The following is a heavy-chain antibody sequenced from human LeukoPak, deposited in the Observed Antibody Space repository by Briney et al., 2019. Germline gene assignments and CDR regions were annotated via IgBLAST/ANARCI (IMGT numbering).Heavy chain of an antibody. J-gene: IGHJ5*02. Sequence: SETLSLTCTVSGGSISSHYWSWIRQPPGKGLAWIGYIYYSGSTNYNPSLKSRVTISVDTSKNQFSLKLSSVTAADTAVYYCARVVAAAGNWFDPWGQGTLVTVSP. CDR2: IYYSGST. V-gene: IGHV4-59*11. CDR3: ARVVAAAGNWFDP. CDR1: GGSISSHY. D-gene: IGHD6-13*01.